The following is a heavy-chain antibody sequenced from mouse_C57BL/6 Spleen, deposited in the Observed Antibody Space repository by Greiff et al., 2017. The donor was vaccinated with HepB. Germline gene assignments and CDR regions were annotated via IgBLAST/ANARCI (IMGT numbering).Heavy chain of an antibody. D-gene: IGHD1-1*01. J-gene: IGHJ2*01. V-gene: IGHV1-82*01. CDR1: GYAFSSSW. Sequence: VQLQQSGPELVKPGASVKISCKASGYAFSSSWMNWVKQRPGKGLEWIGRIYPGDGDTNYNGKFKGKATLTADKSSSTAYMQHSSLTSEDSAVYFCARGDGSSYIDYWGQGTTLTVSS. CDR2: IYPGDGDT. CDR3: ARGDGSSYIDY.